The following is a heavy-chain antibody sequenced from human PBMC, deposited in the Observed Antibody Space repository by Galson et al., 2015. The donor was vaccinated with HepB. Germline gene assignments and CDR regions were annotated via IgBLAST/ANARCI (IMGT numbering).Heavy chain of an antibody. CDR1: GFTFSTYA. CDR3: ARGLVGYGAFDF. V-gene: IGHV3-23*01. J-gene: IGHJ3*01. CDR2: SSGGAGLT. D-gene: IGHD5-18*01. Sequence: SLRLSCAASGFTFSTYAMSWVRQGPGKGLEWVSASSGGAGLTFYADSVKGRFTISRDNSKNMLYLQVNSLGAEDTAIYYCARGLVGYGAFDFWGQGTLVTVSS.